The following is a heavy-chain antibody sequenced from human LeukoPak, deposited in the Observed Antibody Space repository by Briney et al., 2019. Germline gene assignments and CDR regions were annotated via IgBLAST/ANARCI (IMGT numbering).Heavy chain of an antibody. CDR2: ISSSSYI. D-gene: IGHD1-26*01. CDR3: ARSGGDSGSYYGDYFDY. Sequence: RSGGSLRLSCAASGFTFSSYSMNWVRQAPGKGLEWVSSISSSSYIYYADSVKGRFTISRDNSKNSLYLQMNSLRAEDTAVYYCARSGGDSGSYYGDYFDYWGQGTLVTVSS. V-gene: IGHV3-21*01. J-gene: IGHJ4*02. CDR1: GFTFSSYS.